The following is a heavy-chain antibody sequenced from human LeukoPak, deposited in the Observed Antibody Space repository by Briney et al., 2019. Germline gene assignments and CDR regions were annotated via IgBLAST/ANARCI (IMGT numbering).Heavy chain of an antibody. CDR3: AKVGGLAVAGTDNWMDP. CDR1: GGSFSGYY. J-gene: IGHJ5*02. Sequence: SETLSLTCAVYGGSFSGYYWSWLRQPPGKGLEWIGEINHSGSTNYNPSLKSRVTISIDTSKNQFSLKLSSVTAADTAVYSCAKVGGLAVAGTDNWMDPWGQGTLVTVSS. CDR2: INHSGST. V-gene: IGHV4-34*01. D-gene: IGHD6-19*01.